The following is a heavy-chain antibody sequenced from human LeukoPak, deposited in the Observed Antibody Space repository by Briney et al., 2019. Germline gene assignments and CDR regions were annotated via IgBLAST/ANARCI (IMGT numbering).Heavy chain of an antibody. J-gene: IGHJ4*02. CDR2: IIPIFGTA. CDR3: ARLEYDSSGYYFYDY. Sequence: SVKVSCKASGGTFSSYAISWVRQAPGQGLKWMRGIIPIFGTANYAQKFQGRVTITTDESTSTAYMELSSLRSEDTAVYYCARLEYDSSGYYFYDYWGQGTLVTVSS. D-gene: IGHD3-22*01. CDR1: GGTFSSYA. V-gene: IGHV1-69*05.